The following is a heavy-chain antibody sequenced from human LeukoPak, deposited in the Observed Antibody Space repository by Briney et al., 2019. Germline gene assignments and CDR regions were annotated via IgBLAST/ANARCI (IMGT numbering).Heavy chain of an antibody. Sequence: ASVKVSCKASGYTFTSYGFSWVRQAPGQGLEWMGWISAYNGNTNYAQKLQGRVTMTTDTSTSTAYMELRSLRSDDTAVYYCARDIHYYDSSGSPINWFDPWGQGTLVTVSS. CDR2: ISAYNGNT. CDR3: ARDIHYYDSSGSPINWFDP. V-gene: IGHV1-18*01. CDR1: GYTFTSYG. J-gene: IGHJ5*02. D-gene: IGHD3-22*01.